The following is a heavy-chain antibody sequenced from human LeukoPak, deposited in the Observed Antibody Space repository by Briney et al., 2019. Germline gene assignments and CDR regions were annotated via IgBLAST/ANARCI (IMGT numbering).Heavy chain of an antibody. Sequence: KPSETLSLTCTVSGGSISSYYWSWIRQPPGKGLEWIGYIYYSGSTNYNPSLKSRVTISVDTSKNQFSLKLSSVTAADTAVYYCASHRTEWLVRGYYFGYWGQGTLVTVSS. CDR3: ASHRTEWLVRGYYFGY. V-gene: IGHV4-59*08. D-gene: IGHD6-19*01. J-gene: IGHJ4*02. CDR2: IYYSGST. CDR1: GGSISSYY.